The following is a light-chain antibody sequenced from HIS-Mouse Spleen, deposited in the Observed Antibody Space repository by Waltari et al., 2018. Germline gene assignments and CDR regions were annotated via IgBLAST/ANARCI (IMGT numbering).Light chain of an antibody. CDR1: QGIRSY. CDR2: AAS. J-gene: IGKJ4*01. V-gene: IGKV1D-8*02. Sequence: AIWMTQSPSLLSASTGDRVTISCRMSQGIRSYLAWYQHKPGKAPELLIDAASTLQSGVPARFSGSGSGTDFTLTISCLQSEDFATYYCQQYYSFPPTFGGGTKVEIK. CDR3: QQYYSFPPT.